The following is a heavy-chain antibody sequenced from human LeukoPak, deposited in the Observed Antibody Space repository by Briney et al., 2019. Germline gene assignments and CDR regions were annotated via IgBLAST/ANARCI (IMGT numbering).Heavy chain of an antibody. CDR1: GFMFIGYG. V-gene: IGHV3-30*02. CDR3: ATDDALET. CDR2: IRYDGRHE. J-gene: IGHJ3*02. Sequence: GGSLRLSCEASGFMFIGYGMLWVRQTPGEGLEWVAFIRYDGRHEYYTDSVKGRFTISRDNSKNTLYLQMSSLRAEDTAVYYCATDDALETWGQGTRVIVSS.